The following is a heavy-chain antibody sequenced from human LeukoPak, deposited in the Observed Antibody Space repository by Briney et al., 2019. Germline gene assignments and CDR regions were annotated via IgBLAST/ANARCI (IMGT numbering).Heavy chain of an antibody. D-gene: IGHD5-18*01. V-gene: IGHV4-34*01. Sequence: PSETLSLTCAVYGGSFSGYYWSWLRQPPGKGLEWIGEINHTRTTNYHPSLKFRVTISVDSSKTQFSLNLSSVTAADTAVYYCARGRRIQLWLGVEYFQHWGQGTLVTVSS. CDR3: ARGRRIQLWLGVEYFQH. J-gene: IGHJ1*01. CDR2: INHTRTT. CDR1: GGSFSGYY.